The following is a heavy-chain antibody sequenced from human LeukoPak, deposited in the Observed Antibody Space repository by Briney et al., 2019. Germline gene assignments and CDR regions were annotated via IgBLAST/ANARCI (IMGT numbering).Heavy chain of an antibody. CDR3: AKSGLNRFDY. D-gene: IGHD2-15*01. J-gene: IGHJ4*02. Sequence: PGRSLRLSCAASGFTFSGSAMHWVRQASGKGLEWVGRIRSKANSYATAYAASVKGRFTISRDDSKNTAYLQMNSLRAEDTAVYYCAKSGLNRFDYWGQGTLVTVSS. CDR1: GFTFSGSA. V-gene: IGHV3-73*01. CDR2: IRSKANSYAT.